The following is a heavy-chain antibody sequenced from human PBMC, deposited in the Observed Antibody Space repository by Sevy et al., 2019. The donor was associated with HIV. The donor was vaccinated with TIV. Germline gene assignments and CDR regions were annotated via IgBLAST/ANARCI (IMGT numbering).Heavy chain of an antibody. Sequence: SETLSLTCAVYGGSFSGYYWSWIRQPPGKGLEWIGEINHSGSTNYNPSLKSRVTISVDTSKNQFSLRLSSVTAADTAVYYCARGVWYFDYWGREPWSPSPQ. D-gene: IGHD3-16*01. V-gene: IGHV4-34*01. CDR2: INHSGST. J-gene: IGHJ4*02. CDR3: ARGVWYFDY. CDR1: GGSFSGYY.